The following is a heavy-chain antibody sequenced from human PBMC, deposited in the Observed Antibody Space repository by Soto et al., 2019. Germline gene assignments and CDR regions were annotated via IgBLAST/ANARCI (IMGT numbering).Heavy chain of an antibody. V-gene: IGHV3-43*01. CDR2: ISWDGGST. J-gene: IGHJ3*02. Sequence: GGSLRLSCAASGFTFDDYTMHWVRQAPGKGLEWVSLISWDGGSTYYADSVKGRFTISRDNSKNSLYLQMNSLRTEDTALYYCAKDISRGYFDWLKNAFDIWGQGTMVTVSS. D-gene: IGHD3-9*01. CDR1: GFTFDDYT. CDR3: AKDISRGYFDWLKNAFDI.